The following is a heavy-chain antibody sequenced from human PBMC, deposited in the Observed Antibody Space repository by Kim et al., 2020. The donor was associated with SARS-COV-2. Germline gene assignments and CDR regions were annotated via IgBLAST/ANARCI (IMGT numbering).Heavy chain of an antibody. Sequence: ASVKVSCKASGDTFNGYYIHWMRQAPGQGLEWMGWVNPHTGAPNYARKFQGRVTMTSDTSIRTAYMELSSLRSDDTAVYYCAKDMTINWYGSYFQHWGQGTLVTVSS. CDR2: VNPHTGAP. J-gene: IGHJ1*01. CDR3: AKDMTINWYGSYFQH. D-gene: IGHD3-10*01. V-gene: IGHV1-2*02. CDR1: GDTFNGYY.